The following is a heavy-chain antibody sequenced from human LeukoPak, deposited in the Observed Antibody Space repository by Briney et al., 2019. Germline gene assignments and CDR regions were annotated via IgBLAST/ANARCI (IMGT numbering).Heavy chain of an antibody. J-gene: IGHJ4*02. CDR3: ARHRAYYYGSGSYDY. D-gene: IGHD3-10*01. V-gene: IGHV4-39*01. CDR1: GGSISSSSYY. CDR2: INHSGST. Sequence: SETLSLTCTVSGGSISSSSYYWSWIRQPPGKGLEWIGEINHSGSTNYNPSLKSRVTISVDTSKNQFSLKLSSVTAADTAVYYCARHRAYYYGSGSYDYWGQGTLVTVSS.